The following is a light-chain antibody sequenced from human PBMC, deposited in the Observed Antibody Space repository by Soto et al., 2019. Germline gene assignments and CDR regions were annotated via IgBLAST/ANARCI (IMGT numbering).Light chain of an antibody. Sequence: ALAQPASVSGSPGQSVTISCTGTSSDVGAYKYVSWYQQHPGKAPKLMIYEVSNRPSGVSNRFSGSKSGNTASLTISGLQADDEADYYCNSYAGDIIRFVFGTGTKVTVL. J-gene: IGLJ1*01. CDR2: EVS. CDR1: SSDVGAYKY. CDR3: NSYAGDIIRFV. V-gene: IGLV2-14*01.